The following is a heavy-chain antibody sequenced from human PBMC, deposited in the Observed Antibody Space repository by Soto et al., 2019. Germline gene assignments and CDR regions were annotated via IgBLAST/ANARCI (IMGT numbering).Heavy chain of an antibody. J-gene: IGHJ4*02. V-gene: IGHV3-23*01. CDR1: GFTFSSYA. CDR3: AKEPTAVDPRDLFGGNPPADY. Sequence: EVQLLESGGALLQPGGSLRLSCAASGFTFSSYAMNWVRQTPGKGLQWVSAISGSGENTYYADSVKGRFTISRDNSKNILSLHMNGLTVEATAMYYCAKEPTAVDPRDLFGGNPPADYWGQGTLVTVSS. D-gene: IGHD2-15*01. CDR2: ISGSGENT.